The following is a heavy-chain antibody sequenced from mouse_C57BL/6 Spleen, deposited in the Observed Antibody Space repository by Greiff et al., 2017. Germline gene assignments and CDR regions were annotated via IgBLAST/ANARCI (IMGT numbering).Heavy chain of an antibody. CDR1: GFTFSDYY. V-gene: IGHV5-16*01. Sequence: EVQLQESEGGLVQPGSSMKLSCTASGFTFSDYYMAWVRQVPEKGLEWVANINYDGSSTYYLDSLKSRFIISRDNAKNVRYLQMSSLKSEDTATYYCARAPIDYGSSYDWYFDVWGTGTTVTVSS. D-gene: IGHD1-1*01. J-gene: IGHJ1*03. CDR3: ARAPIDYGSSYDWYFDV. CDR2: INYDGSST.